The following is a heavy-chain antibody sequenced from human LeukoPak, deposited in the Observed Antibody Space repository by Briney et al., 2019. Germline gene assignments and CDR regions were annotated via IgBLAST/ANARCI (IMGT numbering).Heavy chain of an antibody. CDR2: IYHSGST. D-gene: IGHD3-22*01. J-gene: IGHJ6*03. V-gene: IGHV4-38-2*02. Sequence: SETLSLTCTVSGDSISSGYYWGWIRQPPGKGLEWIGSIYHSGSTYYNPSLKSRVTISVDTSKNQFSLKLSSVTAADTAVYYCARDRYYYDSSGYYTYYYYYYMDVWGKGTTVTISS. CDR1: GDSISSGYY. CDR3: ARDRYYYDSSGYYTYYYYYYMDV.